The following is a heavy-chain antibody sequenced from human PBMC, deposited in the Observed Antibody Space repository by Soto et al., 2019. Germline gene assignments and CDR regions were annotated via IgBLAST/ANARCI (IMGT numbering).Heavy chain of an antibody. J-gene: IGHJ4*02. V-gene: IGHV3-30*18. D-gene: IGHD2-21*02. CDR2: ISNDGSDE. CDR1: GFTFSKFG. CDR3: AKDRRKWGDSPFEK. Sequence: QVQLVESGGGVVQPGRSLRLSCAASGFTFSKFGMHWLLEAPGRGLEWVAGISNDGSDEYYVDSVKGRFNISRDNSKITLSLQMNSLRFEDTAVYFCAKDRRKWGDSPFEKWGQGTLVTVSS.